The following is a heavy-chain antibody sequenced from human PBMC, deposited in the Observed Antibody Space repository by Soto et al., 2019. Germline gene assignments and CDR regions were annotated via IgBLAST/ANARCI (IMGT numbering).Heavy chain of an antibody. Sequence: QSGGSLRLSCAASGFTFSSYGMHWVRQAPGKGLEWVAVIWYDGSNKYYADSVKGRFTISRDNSKNTLYLQMNSLRAEDTAVYYCASVGSGGIGHFDYWGQGTLVTVSS. D-gene: IGHD2-15*01. CDR2: IWYDGSNK. CDR1: GFTFSSYG. V-gene: IGHV3-33*01. CDR3: ASVGSGGIGHFDY. J-gene: IGHJ4*02.